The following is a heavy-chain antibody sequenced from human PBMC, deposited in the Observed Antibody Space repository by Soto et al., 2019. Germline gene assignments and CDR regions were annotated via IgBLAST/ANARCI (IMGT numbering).Heavy chain of an antibody. V-gene: IGHV3-21*01. D-gene: IGHD6-13*01. CDR3: ARDLEATIAAAGTGAFDI. J-gene: IGHJ3*02. CDR1: GFTFSSYS. Sequence: GGSLRLSCAASGFTFSSYSMNWVRQAPGKGLEWVSSISSSSSYIYYADSVKGRFTISRDNAKNSLYLQMNSLRAEDTAVYYCARDLEATIAAAGTGAFDIWGQGTMVTVSS. CDR2: ISSSSSYI.